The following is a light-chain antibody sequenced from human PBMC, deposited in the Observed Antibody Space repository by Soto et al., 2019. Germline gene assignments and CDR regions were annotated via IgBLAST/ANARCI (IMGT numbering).Light chain of an antibody. CDR1: QSLDNNY. Sequence: EIVLTQFPATLSLSPGERATLSCRASQSLDNNYLAWYQQKPGQAPRLLIYGTSNRATGIPDSFSGSGSGTDFTLTISRLEPEDFAVYYCQQYGRSLYTFGQGTKLEIK. V-gene: IGKV3-20*01. J-gene: IGKJ2*01. CDR3: QQYGRSLYT. CDR2: GTS.